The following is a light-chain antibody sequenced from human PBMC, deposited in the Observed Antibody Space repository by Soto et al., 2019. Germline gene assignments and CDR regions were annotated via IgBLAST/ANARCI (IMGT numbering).Light chain of an antibody. CDR1: QSRGSNF. CDR3: QLYGISPH. V-gene: IGKV3-20*01. CDR2: ASS. Sequence: IVLTQSPCTLSSSPGDRATLSCKTSQSRGSNFLAWYQHKPGQAPRLLIYASSNRATGIPDRFSGSASGTNFTLTISRLEPEDFAVYYCQLYGISPHFGQGTRLEIK. J-gene: IGKJ5*01.